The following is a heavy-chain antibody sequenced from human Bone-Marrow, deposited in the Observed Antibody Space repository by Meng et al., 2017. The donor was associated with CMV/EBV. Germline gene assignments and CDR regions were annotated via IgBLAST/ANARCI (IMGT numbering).Heavy chain of an antibody. Sequence: GESLKISCAASGFTFSSYAMSWVRQAPGKGLEWISWISYITSDGSTYYADSVKGRFTISRDNAKNSLYLQMNSLRAEDTAVYYCARDAGNSGYGMDVWGQGTTVTVYS. J-gene: IGHJ6*01. V-gene: IGHV3-48*04. D-gene: IGHD4-23*01. CDR1: GFTFSSYA. CDR2: ISYITSDGST. CDR3: ARDAGNSGYGMDV.